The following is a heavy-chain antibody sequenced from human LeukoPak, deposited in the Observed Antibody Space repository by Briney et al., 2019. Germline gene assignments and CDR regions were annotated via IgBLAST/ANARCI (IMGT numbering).Heavy chain of an antibody. CDR2: IRGSGGST. CDR3: AKEGVGTGWYYSDN. Sequence: GSLRLSCAASGFTFSTFVMSWVRQAPGKGLEWVSAIRGSGGSTFYAESVKGRFTISRDNSKNTLYLQMNTLRAEDTAVYYCAKEGVGTGWYYSDNWGQGTLVTVSS. V-gene: IGHV3-23*01. CDR1: GFTFSTFV. J-gene: IGHJ4*02. D-gene: IGHD6-19*01.